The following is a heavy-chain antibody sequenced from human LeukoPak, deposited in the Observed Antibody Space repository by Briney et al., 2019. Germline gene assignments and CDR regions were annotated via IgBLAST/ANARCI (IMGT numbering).Heavy chain of an antibody. D-gene: IGHD1-14*01. CDR2: INTTTGST. J-gene: IGHJ3*02. CDR3: ARDLNPQSIGMRAFDI. Sequence: ASVKVSCKASGYTFTNFYLHCVRQAPGQGLEWMGIINTTTGSTTYAQKLQGRVTMTRDMSTSTVYMELSSLRSEDTAVYFCARDLNPQSIGMRAFDIWGQGTMVTASS. V-gene: IGHV1-46*01. CDR1: GYTFTNFY.